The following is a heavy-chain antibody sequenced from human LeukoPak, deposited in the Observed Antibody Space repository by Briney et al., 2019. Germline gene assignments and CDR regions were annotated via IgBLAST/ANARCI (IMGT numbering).Heavy chain of an antibody. CDR2: INHSGST. CDR1: GGSFSGYY. CDR3: ARKTSIVVGPAANWFDP. D-gene: IGHD2-2*01. J-gene: IGHJ5*02. Sequence: SETLSLTCAVYGGSFSGYYWSWIRQPPGKGLEWIGEINHSGSTNYNPSLKSRVTISVDTSKNQFSLKLSSVTAADTAVYYCARKTSIVVGPAANWFDPWGQGTLVTVSS. V-gene: IGHV4-34*01.